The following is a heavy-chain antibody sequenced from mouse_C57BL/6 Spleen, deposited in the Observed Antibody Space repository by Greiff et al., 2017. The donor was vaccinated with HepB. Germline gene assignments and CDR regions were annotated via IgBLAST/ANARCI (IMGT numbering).Heavy chain of an antibody. J-gene: IGHJ2*01. D-gene: IGHD1-1*01. CDR3: ARSRTTVVALDY. Sequence: QVQLKQSGAELARPGASVKLSCKASGYTFTSYGISWVKQRTGQGLEWIGEIYPRSGNTYYNEKFKGKATLTADKSSSTAYMELRSLTSEDSAVYFCARSRTTVVALDYWGQGTTLTVSS. CDR2: IYPRSGNT. CDR1: GYTFTSYG. V-gene: IGHV1-81*01.